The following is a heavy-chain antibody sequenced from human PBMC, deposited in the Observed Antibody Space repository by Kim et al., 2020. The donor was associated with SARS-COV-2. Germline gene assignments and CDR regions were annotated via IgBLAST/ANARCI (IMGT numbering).Heavy chain of an antibody. J-gene: IGHJ6*02. CDR2: IIPIFGTA. CDR3: ASFRRGYCSSTSCWGFGYYYYYGMDV. Sequence: SVKVSCKASGGTFSSYAISWVRQAPGQGLEWMGGIIPIFGTANYAQEFQGRVTITADESTSTAYMELSSLRSEDTAVYYCASFRRGYCSSTSCWGFGYYYYYGMDVWGQGTTVTVSS. CDR1: GGTFSSYA. D-gene: IGHD2-2*01. V-gene: IGHV1-69*13.